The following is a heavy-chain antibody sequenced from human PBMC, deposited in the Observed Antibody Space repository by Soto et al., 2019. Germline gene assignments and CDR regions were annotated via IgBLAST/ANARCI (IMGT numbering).Heavy chain of an antibody. Sequence: LGESLKISCKGSGYSFTNYWIAWVRQMPGKGLEWMGIIYPGDSDTRYSPSFQGQVTISADRSLSTAYLQWSSPKASDTAIYYCARSYASGWRDAYDMWGQGTMVTVSS. V-gene: IGHV5-51*01. J-gene: IGHJ3*02. CDR3: ARSYASGWRDAYDM. D-gene: IGHD6-19*01. CDR2: IYPGDSDT. CDR1: GYSFTNYW.